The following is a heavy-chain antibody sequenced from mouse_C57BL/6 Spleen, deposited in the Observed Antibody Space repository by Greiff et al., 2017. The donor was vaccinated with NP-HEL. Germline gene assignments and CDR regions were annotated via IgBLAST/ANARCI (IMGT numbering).Heavy chain of an antibody. Sequence: EVKVVESGGGLVKPGGSLKLSCAASGFTFSDYGMHWVRQAPEKGLEWVAYISSGSSTIYYADTVKGRFTISRDNAKNTLFLQMTSLRSEDTAMYYWASTPRYGSSYWYFDVWGTGTTVTVSS. V-gene: IGHV5-17*01. D-gene: IGHD1-1*01. J-gene: IGHJ1*03. CDR3: ASTPRYGSSYWYFDV. CDR2: ISSGSSTI. CDR1: GFTFSDYG.